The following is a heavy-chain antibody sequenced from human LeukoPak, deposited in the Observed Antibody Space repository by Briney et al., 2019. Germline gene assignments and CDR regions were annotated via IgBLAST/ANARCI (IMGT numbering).Heavy chain of an antibody. Sequence: SETLSLTCAVYGGSFSGYYWSWIRQPPGKGLEWIGEINHSGSTNYNPSLKSRVTISVDTSKNQFSLKLSSVTAADTAVYYCARGVPSGYRGQGTLVTVSS. CDR1: GGSFSGYY. CDR3: ARGVPSGY. J-gene: IGHJ4*02. CDR2: INHSGST. D-gene: IGHD3-10*01. V-gene: IGHV4-34*01.